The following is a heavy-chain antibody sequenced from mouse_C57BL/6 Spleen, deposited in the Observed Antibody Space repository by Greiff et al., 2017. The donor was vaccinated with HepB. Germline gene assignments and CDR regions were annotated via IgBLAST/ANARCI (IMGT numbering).Heavy chain of an antibody. D-gene: IGHD1-1*01. CDR3: ASPTTVVATRYFDV. J-gene: IGHJ1*03. CDR1: GYAFSSSW. Sequence: QVQLKQSGPELVKPGASVKISCKASGYAFSSSWMNWVKQRPGKGLEWIGRIYPGDGDTNYNGKFKGKATLTADKSSSTAYMQLSSLTSEDSAVYFCASPTTVVATRYFDVWGTGTTVTVSS. CDR2: IYPGDGDT. V-gene: IGHV1-82*01.